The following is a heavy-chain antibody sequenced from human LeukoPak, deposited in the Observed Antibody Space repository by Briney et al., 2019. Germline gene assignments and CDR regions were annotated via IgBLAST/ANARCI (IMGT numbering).Heavy chain of an antibody. V-gene: IGHV3-33*06. CDR3: AKDYRGYGDYFDY. D-gene: IGHD5-12*01. J-gene: IGHJ4*02. Sequence: PGGSLRLSCAASGFTFSSYGMHWVCQAPGKWLEWVAVIWYDGSNKYYADSVKGRFTISRDNSKNTLYLQMNSLRAEDTAVYYCAKDYRGYGDYFDYWGQGTLVTVSS. CDR2: IWYDGSNK. CDR1: GFTFSSYG.